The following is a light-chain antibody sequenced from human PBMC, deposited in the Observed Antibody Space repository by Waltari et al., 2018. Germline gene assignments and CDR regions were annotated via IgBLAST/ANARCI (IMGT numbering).Light chain of an antibody. CDR2: AAS. CDR1: QNIGDY. V-gene: IGKV3-11*01. J-gene: IGKJ4*01. Sequence: VLTQSPATLSLSPGDRATLSCRASQNIGDYLAWYQQKPGQAPRLLISAASNRATGVPARFSGSGSGTDFTLTISSLGPEDFAVYYCQNRRDWPLLTFGGGTKVEIK. CDR3: QNRRDWPLLT.